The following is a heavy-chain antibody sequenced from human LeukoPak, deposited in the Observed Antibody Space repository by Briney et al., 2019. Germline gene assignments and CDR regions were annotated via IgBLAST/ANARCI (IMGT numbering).Heavy chain of an antibody. CDR1: GFTFSSYA. CDR3: AEPPYGNSDYYPFDS. J-gene: IGHJ4*02. D-gene: IGHD3-22*01. V-gene: IGHV3-23*01. Sequence: GGSLRLSCAASGFTFSSYALSWVRQAPGKGLEWVSAISGSGYSTYYADSVKGRFTISRDNSKNTLYLQVNSLRAEDTAVYYCAEPPYGNSDYYPFDSWGQGTLVSVSS. CDR2: ISGSGYST.